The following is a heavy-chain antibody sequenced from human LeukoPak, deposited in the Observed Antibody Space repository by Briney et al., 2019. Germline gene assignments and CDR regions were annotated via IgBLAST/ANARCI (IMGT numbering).Heavy chain of an antibody. CDR2: INHSGST. CDR3: ARAPRRGTVTTRRYFDY. CDR1: GGSISSYY. V-gene: IGHV4-34*01. D-gene: IGHD4-11*01. Sequence: SETLSLTCTVSGGSISSYYWSWIRQPPGKGLEWIGEINHSGSTNYNPSLKSRVTISVDTSKNQFSLKLSSVTAADTAVYYCARAPRRGTVTTRRYFDYWGQGTLVTVSS. J-gene: IGHJ4*02.